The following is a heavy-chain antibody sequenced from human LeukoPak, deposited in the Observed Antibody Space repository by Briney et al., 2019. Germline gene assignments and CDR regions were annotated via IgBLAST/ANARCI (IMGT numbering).Heavy chain of an antibody. CDR3: ARVGGSGSYFGLMYYFDY. CDR1: GGSISSYY. V-gene: IGHV4-4*07. D-gene: IGHD3-10*01. CDR2: IYTSGST. Sequence: SETLSLTCTVSGGSISSYYWSWIRQPAGKGLEWIGRIYTSGSTNYNPSLKSRVTMSVDTSKNQFSLKLSSVTAADTAVYYCARVGGSGSYFGLMYYFDYWGQGTLVTVSS. J-gene: IGHJ4*02.